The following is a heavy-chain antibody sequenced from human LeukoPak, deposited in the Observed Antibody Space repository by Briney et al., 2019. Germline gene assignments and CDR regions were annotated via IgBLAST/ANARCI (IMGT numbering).Heavy chain of an antibody. CDR2: IYSGGTT. J-gene: IGHJ3*02. Sequence: GGSLRLSCAASGFTVSSNYMSWVRKAPGKGLGWVSVIYSGGTTYYADSVKGRFTISRDNSKNTLYLQMNSLRAEDTAVYYCASGGTGGDSFDIWGQGTMVTVSS. V-gene: IGHV3-53*01. CDR3: ASGGTGGDSFDI. CDR1: GFTVSSNY. D-gene: IGHD2-15*01.